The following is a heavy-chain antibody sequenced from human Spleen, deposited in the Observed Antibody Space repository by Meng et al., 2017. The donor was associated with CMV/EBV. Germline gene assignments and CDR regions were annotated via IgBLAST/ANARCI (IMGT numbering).Heavy chain of an antibody. Sequence: GESLKISCAASGFTFSSYGMHWVRQAPGKGLEWVAFIRYDGSNKYYADSVKGRFTISRDNSKNTLYLQMNSLRAEDTAVYYCAKGRGEWELPQVDYWGQGTLVTVSS. CDR3: AKGRGEWELPQVDY. V-gene: IGHV3-30*02. CDR1: GFTFSSYG. J-gene: IGHJ4*02. D-gene: IGHD1-26*01. CDR2: IRYDGSNK.